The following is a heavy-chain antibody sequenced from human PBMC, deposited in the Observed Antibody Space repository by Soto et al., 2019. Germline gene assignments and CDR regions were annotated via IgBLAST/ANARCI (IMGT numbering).Heavy chain of an antibody. CDR3: AKIYCSSTSCGSFDY. V-gene: IGHV3-23*01. J-gene: IGHJ4*02. CDR2: ISGSGGST. CDR1: GFTFSSYA. Sequence: GGSLRLSCAASGFTFSSYAMSWVRQAPGKGLEWVSAISGSGGSTYYADSVKGRFTISRDNSKNTLYLQMNSLRAEDTAVYYCAKIYCSSTSCGSFDYWGQGTLVTVSS. D-gene: IGHD2-2*01.